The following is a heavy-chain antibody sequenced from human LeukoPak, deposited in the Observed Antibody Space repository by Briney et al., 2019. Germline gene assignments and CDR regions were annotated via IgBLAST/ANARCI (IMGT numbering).Heavy chain of an antibody. CDR2: ISISSDYI. V-gene: IGHV3-21*01. CDR3: ARVAFGELWGMDV. CDR1: GFTFSSYN. Sequence: GGSLRLSCAASGFTFSSYNMNWVRQAPGKGLEWVSSISISSDYIYYADSVKGRFTISRNSATNSLYLQMNSLRAEDTAVYHCARVAFGELWGMDVWGKGTTVTISS. J-gene: IGHJ6*04. D-gene: IGHD3-10*01.